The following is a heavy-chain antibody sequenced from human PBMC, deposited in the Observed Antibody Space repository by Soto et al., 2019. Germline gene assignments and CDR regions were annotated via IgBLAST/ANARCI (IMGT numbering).Heavy chain of an antibody. J-gene: IGHJ4*02. CDR2: ISPYNGNT. CDR3: ARAPVVVVAAAYVDY. Sequence: QVQLVQSGAEVKKPGASVKVSCKASDYAFTSYTITWVRQAPGQGLEWMGWISPYNGNTDYAQKLQGRVTMTTDTSTSTAYMELRSLRSDDTAVYYCARAPVVVVAAAYVDYWGQGTLVTVSS. CDR1: DYAFTSYT. D-gene: IGHD2-15*01. V-gene: IGHV1-18*01.